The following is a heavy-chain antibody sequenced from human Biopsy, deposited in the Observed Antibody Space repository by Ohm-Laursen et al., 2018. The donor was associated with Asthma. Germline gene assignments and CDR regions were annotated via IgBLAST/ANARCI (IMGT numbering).Heavy chain of an antibody. CDR1: GFDLRDYT. CDR2: ISSLSRYI. V-gene: IGHV3-21*01. Sequence: GSLRLSCAASGFDLRDYTMNWVRQAPGKGLEWVASISSLSRYIYHATSLRGRFTISRDNAKRSLYLQMDSLRGDDTAAYYCSRDFTIGSGSPFHFWGRGTLVTVSS. D-gene: IGHD3-10*01. J-gene: IGHJ4*02. CDR3: SRDFTIGSGSPFHF.